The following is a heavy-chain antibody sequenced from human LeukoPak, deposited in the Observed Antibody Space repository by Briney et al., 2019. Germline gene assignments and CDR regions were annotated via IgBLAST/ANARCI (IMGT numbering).Heavy chain of an antibody. D-gene: IGHD2-2*01. CDR1: GGSISPYY. V-gene: IGHV4-59*01. CDR2: IYYSGTT. CDR3: ARLGGPAAVDY. Sequence: PSETLSLTCSVSGGSISPYYWSWIRQPPGKGLEWIGYIYYSGTTNYNPSLKSRVTISGDTSKNQFSLKLTSVTAADTAVYYCARLGGPAAVDYWGQGTLVTVSS. J-gene: IGHJ4*02.